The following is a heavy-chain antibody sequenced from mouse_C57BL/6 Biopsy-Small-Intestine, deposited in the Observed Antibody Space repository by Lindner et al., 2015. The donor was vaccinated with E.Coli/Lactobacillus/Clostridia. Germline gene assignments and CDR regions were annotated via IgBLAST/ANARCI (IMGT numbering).Heavy chain of an antibody. V-gene: IGHV1-22*01. CDR3: ARRGYFDALDY. CDR2: INPKHDAT. Sequence: VQLQESGPELVKPGTSLKMSCKASGYTFTGYNIHWVKQSHGKSLEWIGYINPKHDATSYHQRFKGKATLTVNRSSSTAYMELRSLTSEDSAVYYCARRGYFDALDYWGQGTSVTVSS. J-gene: IGHJ4*01. CDR1: GYTFTGYN. D-gene: IGHD2-3*01.